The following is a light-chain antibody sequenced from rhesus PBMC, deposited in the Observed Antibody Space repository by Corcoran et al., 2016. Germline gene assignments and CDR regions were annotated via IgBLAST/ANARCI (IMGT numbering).Light chain of an antibody. CDR1: QSISSW. Sequence: EIQMTQSPSSLSASVGDTVTITCRASQSISSWFAWYQQKPGKAPKLRIYKASSLQSGVPSRFSGSGSGTVFTLPISSLQSEDFATYYCQQYSSSPRTFGQGTKVEIK. CDR2: KAS. CDR3: QQYSSSPRT. V-gene: IGKV1-22*01. J-gene: IGKJ1*01.